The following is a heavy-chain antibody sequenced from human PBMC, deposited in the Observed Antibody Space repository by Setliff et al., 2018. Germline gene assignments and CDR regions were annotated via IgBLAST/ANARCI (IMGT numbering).Heavy chain of an antibody. CDR3: ARGRRDGYKAGFDP. Sequence: GESLKISCKGSGYSFTSHWIGWVRQMPGKGLELMGIIYPRDSDTRYSPSFKGQVTISADKSITTAYLQWSRLKVSDSGIYYCARGRRDGYKAGFDPWGQGTLVTVSS. CDR1: GYSFTSHW. V-gene: IGHV5-51*01. CDR2: IYPRDSDT. J-gene: IGHJ5*02. D-gene: IGHD5-12*01.